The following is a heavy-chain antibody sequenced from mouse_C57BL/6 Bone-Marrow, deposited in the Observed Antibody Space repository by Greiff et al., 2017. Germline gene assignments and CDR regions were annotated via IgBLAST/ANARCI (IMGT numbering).Heavy chain of an antibody. CDR1: DYEFTSYD. CDR2: INRDGGST. CDR3: AISHYYGSAWFAY. V-gene: IGHV5-2*01. D-gene: IGHD1-1*01. J-gene: IGHJ3*01. Sequence: DVQLLESGAGLVQPGASLKLSCESTDYEFTSYDMSWVRKTPGKRLELVAAINRDGGSTYYPDNMERRFIISRDNTKNTLYLQISSLRSEDTALYYGAISHYYGSAWFAYWGQGTLVTVSA.